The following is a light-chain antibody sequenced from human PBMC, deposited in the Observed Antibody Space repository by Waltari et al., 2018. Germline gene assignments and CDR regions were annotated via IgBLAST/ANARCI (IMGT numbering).Light chain of an antibody. Sequence: DVQMTQSPSSVSASVGDRVTITCRASQDISTWLAWYQQKPGKAPNLLISAASSLQSGVPSRFSGSGSGTDFTLTISSLQPEDFATYYCQQANSFPPTFGQGTKVEIK. J-gene: IGKJ1*01. CDR3: QQANSFPPT. CDR2: AAS. V-gene: IGKV1-12*01. CDR1: QDISTW.